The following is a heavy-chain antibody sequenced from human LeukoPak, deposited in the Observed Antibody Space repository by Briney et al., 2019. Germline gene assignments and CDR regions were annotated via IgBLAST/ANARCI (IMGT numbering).Heavy chain of an antibody. CDR2: VGESVHTT. Sequence: PGGSLRLSCVASGFTIATYGMSWVRQAPGRGLEWVSVVGESVHTTHYADSVKGRFFISRDNSKNTEHLEMNSLRAEDTAVYYCAKDSFIVVRGVGSDDGFAVWGQGTMVTVSS. J-gene: IGHJ3*01. CDR3: AKDSFIVVRGVGSDDGFAV. V-gene: IGHV3-23*01. CDR1: GFTIATYG. D-gene: IGHD3-10*01.